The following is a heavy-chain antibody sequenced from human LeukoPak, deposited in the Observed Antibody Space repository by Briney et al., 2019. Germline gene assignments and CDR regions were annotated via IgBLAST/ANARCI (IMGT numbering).Heavy chain of an antibody. D-gene: IGHD5-24*01. Sequence: GGSERLSCAASGFTFSSYEMNWVRQAPGKGLEWVSYISSSGSTIYYADSVKGRFTISRDNAKNSLYLQMNSLRAEDTAVYYCARGMATITNDAFDIWVQGTMATVPS. CDR3: ARGMATITNDAFDI. V-gene: IGHV3-48*03. J-gene: IGHJ3*02. CDR2: ISSSGSTI. CDR1: GFTFSSYE.